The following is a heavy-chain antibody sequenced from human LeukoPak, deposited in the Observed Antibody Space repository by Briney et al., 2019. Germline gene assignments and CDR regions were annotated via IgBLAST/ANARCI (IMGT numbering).Heavy chain of an antibody. J-gene: IGHJ6*02. CDR1: GVSISSYY. CDR2: IYYSGST. V-gene: IGHV4-59*01. CDR3: ARNGYYYYYVMDV. Sequence: SETPSLTRTVSGVSISSYYWSWIRQPPGKGLEWIGYIYYSGSTTYNPSLKSRVTISIDTSKNQFSLKLSSVTAADTAVYYCARNGYYYYYVMDVWGQETTVTVSS. D-gene: IGHD2-8*01.